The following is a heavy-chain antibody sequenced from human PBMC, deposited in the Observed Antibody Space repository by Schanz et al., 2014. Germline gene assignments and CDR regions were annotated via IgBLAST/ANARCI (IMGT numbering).Heavy chain of an antibody. CDR2: IWYDGSNK. V-gene: IGHV3-33*01. J-gene: IGHJ6*02. CDR1: GFIFSSYG. Sequence: QVQLVESGGGVVQPGRSLRLSCAASGFIFSSYGLHWVRQAPGKGLEWVAFIWYDGSNKYYADSVKGRFTISRDNSKNTLYLQMNSLRAEDTSVDFCARVRRRIATPSTPSFRNYYYYAMDVWGQGTTVTVSS. D-gene: IGHD6-13*01. CDR3: ARVRRRIATPSTPSFRNYYYYAMDV.